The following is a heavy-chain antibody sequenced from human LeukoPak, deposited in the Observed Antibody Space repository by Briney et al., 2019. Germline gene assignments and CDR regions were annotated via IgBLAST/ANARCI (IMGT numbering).Heavy chain of an antibody. D-gene: IGHD6-19*01. CDR3: ARDLRLYSSGWSPSFDY. V-gene: IGHV3-33*01. Sequence: GGSLRLSCAASGFTFSSYGMHWVRQAPGKGLEWVAVIWYDGSNKYYADSVKGRFTISRDNSKNTLYLQMNSLRAEDTAVYYCARDLRLYSSGWSPSFDYWGQGTLVTVSS. CDR2: IWYDGSNK. J-gene: IGHJ4*02. CDR1: GFTFSSYG.